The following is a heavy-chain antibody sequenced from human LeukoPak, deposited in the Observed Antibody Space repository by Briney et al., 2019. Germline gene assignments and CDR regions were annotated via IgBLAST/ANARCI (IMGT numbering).Heavy chain of an antibody. D-gene: IGHD3-10*01. V-gene: IGHV1-69*04. Sequence: ASVKVSCKASGGTFSSYAISWVRQAPGQGLEWMGRIFPILGIANYAQKFQGRVTITADKSTSTAYMELSSLRSEDTAVYYCASSITMVRGVINRYYYYGMDVWGQGTTVTVSS. CDR3: ASSITMVRGVINRYYYYGMDV. CDR1: GGTFSSYA. J-gene: IGHJ6*02. CDR2: IFPILGIA.